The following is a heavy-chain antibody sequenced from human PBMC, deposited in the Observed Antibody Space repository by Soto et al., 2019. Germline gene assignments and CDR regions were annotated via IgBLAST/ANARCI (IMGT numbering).Heavy chain of an antibody. V-gene: IGHV3-30*18. J-gene: IGHJ6*02. CDR1: GFTFSSYG. D-gene: IGHD3-10*01. CDR3: AKDLQLWFGELLQNYYGMDV. CDR2: ISYDGSNK. Sequence: GGSLRLSCAASGFTFSSYGMHWVRQAPGKGLEWVAVISYDGSNKYYADSVKGRFTISRDNSKNTLYLQMNGLRAEDTAVYYCAKDLQLWFGELLQNYYGMDVWGQGTTVTVSS.